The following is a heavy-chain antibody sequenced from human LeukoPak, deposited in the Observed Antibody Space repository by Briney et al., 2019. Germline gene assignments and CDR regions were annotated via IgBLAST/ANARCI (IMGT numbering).Heavy chain of an antibody. CDR1: GYSFTDYG. CDR2: ISGSGGST. V-gene: IGHV3-23*01. CDR3: ANHHYYFDY. J-gene: IGHJ4*02. Sequence: GGSLRLSCAGSGYSFTDYGMGWVRQAPGKGLEWVSGISGSGGSTYYADSVKGRFTISRDNSKNTLYLQMNSLRAEDTAVYYCANHHYYFDYWGQGTLVTVSS.